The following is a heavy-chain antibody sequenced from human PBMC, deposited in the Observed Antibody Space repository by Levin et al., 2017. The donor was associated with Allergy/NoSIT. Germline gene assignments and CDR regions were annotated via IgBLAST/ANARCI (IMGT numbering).Heavy chain of an antibody. CDR2: INPKSGGT. CDR3: ARVRGRDYTTAFDY. D-gene: IGHD3-3*01. Sequence: ASVKVSCKASGYTFAGYDMHWVRQAPGLGLEWMGWINPKSGGTKYAQKFQGRVTMTRDSFISTVYMELTSLTSDDTGVYYCARVRGRDYTTAFDYWGQGTLVNVSS. V-gene: IGHV1-2*02. CDR1: GYTFAGYD. J-gene: IGHJ4*02.